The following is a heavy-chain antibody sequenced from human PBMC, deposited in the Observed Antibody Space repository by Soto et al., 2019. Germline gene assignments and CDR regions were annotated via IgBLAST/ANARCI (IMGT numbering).Heavy chain of an antibody. CDR1: GFTFSGLY. J-gene: IGHJ4*02. CDR3: ARDRGAVTGDYLDY. V-gene: IGHV3-11*01. Sequence: GGSLRLSCAASGFTFSGLYMSWIRQAPGKGLEWVSCIDSSGVKKYYAESVRGRFTISKDNAKNSLYLQMNSLRAEDTAIYYCARDRGAVTGDYLDYWGQGTLVTVSS. D-gene: IGHD6-19*01. CDR2: IDSSGVKK.